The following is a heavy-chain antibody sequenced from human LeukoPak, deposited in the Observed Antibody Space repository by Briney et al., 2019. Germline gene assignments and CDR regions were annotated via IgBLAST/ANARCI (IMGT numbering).Heavy chain of an antibody. CDR1: GFTVNSNY. J-gene: IGHJ6*02. Sequence: RGGSRRLSCEASGFTVNSNYMSWVRQAPGGGLEWVSVIYSGGSTYYADSVKGRFTSSRDNSKNTLYLQMNSLRAEDTAVYYCARETGGMDVWGQGTTVTVSS. CDR3: ARETGGMDV. V-gene: IGHV3-53*01. CDR2: IYSGGST.